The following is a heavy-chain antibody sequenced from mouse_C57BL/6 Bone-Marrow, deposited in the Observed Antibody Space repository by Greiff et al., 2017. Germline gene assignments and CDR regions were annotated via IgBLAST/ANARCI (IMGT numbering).Heavy chain of an antibody. CDR1: GYAFSSSW. CDR3: ARELRLRMDD. CDR2: IYPGDGDT. J-gene: IGHJ4*01. Sequence: QVQLQQSGPELVKPGASVKISCKASGYAFSSSWMTWVKQRPGKGLEWIGRIYPGDGDTNYTGRFKGTATLTEDNSTSTAYMQLSSLTSEDSAVYFCARELRLRMDDWGQGTSVTVSS. V-gene: IGHV1-82*01. D-gene: IGHD3-2*02.